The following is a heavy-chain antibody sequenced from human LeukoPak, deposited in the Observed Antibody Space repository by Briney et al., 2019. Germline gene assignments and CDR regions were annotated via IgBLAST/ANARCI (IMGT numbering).Heavy chain of an antibody. J-gene: IGHJ4*02. V-gene: IGHV4-59*08. CDR2: IHYGGTT. CDR1: GGSISGYY. CDR3: TTRYGDISRHYYFDS. Sequence: TSETLSLTCTVSGGSISGYYWSCIRQPPGKGMEWIGYIHYGGTTLYNPSLSSRVTMSVDTSKNQVSLKLNSVTAADTAVYYCTTRYGDISRHYYFDSWGQGTLVSVSS. D-gene: IGHD4-17*01.